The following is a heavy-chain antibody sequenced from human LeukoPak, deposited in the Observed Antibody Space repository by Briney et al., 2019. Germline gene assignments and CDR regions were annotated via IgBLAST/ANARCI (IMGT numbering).Heavy chain of an antibody. CDR2: INPNSGGT. CDR1: GGTFSSYP. Sequence: ASVKVSCKASGGTFSSYPISWVRQAPGQGLEWMGWINPNSGGTNYAQKFQGRVTMTRDTSISTAYMELSRLRSDDTAVYYCASIRFGELWDAIDHWGQGTLVTVSS. D-gene: IGHD3-10*01. V-gene: IGHV1-2*02. J-gene: IGHJ4*02. CDR3: ASIRFGELWDAIDH.